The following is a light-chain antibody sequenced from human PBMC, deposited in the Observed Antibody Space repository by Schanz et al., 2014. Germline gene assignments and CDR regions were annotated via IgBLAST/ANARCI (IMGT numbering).Light chain of an antibody. V-gene: IGKV3-20*01. Sequence: EIVLTQSPGTLSLSPGERATLSCKASQSISGYDLAWYQQKPGQAPRLLIYAASTRATGIPARFSGGGSGTDFTLTISRLEPEDFAVYYCQQYNNWPPLTFGGGTKVEIK. CDR1: QSISGYD. CDR3: QQYNNWPPLT. CDR2: AAS. J-gene: IGKJ4*01.